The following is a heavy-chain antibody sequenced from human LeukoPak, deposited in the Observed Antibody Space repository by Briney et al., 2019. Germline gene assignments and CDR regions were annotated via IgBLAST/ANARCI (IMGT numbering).Heavy chain of an antibody. J-gene: IGHJ4*02. CDR3: ARDIFDSGSYYFDY. V-gene: IGHV3-33*01. CDR1: GFTFSSYG. CDR2: IWYDGSNK. Sequence: PGRSLRLSCAASGFTFSSYGMHWVRQAPGKGLEWVADIWYDGSNKYYADSVKGRFTISRDNSKNTLYLQMNSLRAEDTAVYYCARDIFDSGSYYFDYWGQGTLVTVSS. D-gene: IGHD1-26*01.